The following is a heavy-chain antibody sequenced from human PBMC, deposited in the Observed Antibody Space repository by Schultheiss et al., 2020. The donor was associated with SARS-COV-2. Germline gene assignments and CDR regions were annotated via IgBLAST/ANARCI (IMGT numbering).Heavy chain of an antibody. CDR1: GFTFSSYA. Sequence: GGSLRLSCAASGFTFSSYAMSWVRQAPGKGLEWVSAIHLSDSSAYYDSNTYYADSVKGRFTISRDNSKNTLFLQINSLRAEDTAVYYCARLDSGGYYPDYWGQGTLGTVSS. CDR3: ARLDSGGYYPDY. V-gene: IGHV3-23*01. J-gene: IGHJ4*02. D-gene: IGHD3-22*01. CDR2: IHLSDSSAYYDSNT.